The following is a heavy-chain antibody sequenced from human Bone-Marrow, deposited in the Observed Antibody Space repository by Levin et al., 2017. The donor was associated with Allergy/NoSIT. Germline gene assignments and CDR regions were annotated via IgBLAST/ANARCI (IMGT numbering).Heavy chain of an antibody. CDR2: ISGSSSYI. J-gene: IGHJ6*02. D-gene: IGHD6-25*01. CDR3: ARDSEEDYYYFYGMDV. Sequence: GGSLRLSCAASGFMFINYNMNWVRQAPGKGLEWVSSISGSSSYINYADSVKGRFTISRDNTENSLYLQMTSLTAEDTAVYYCARDSEEDYYYFYGMDVWGQGTTVTVSS. CDR1: GFMFINYN. V-gene: IGHV3-21*01.